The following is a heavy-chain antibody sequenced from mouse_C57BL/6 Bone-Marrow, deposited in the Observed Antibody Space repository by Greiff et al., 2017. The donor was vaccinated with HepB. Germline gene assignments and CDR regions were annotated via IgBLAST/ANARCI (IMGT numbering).Heavy chain of an antibody. V-gene: IGHV1-15*01. J-gene: IGHJ2*01. CDR3: KARVAPFDY. CDR2: IDPETGGT. CDR1: GYTFTDYE. Sequence: QVQLQQSGAELVRPGASVTLSCKASGYTFTDYEMHWVKQTPVHGLEWIGAIDPETGGTAYNQKFKGKAILTADKSSSTAYMELRSLTSEDSAVYYCKARVAPFDYWGQGTTLTVSS.